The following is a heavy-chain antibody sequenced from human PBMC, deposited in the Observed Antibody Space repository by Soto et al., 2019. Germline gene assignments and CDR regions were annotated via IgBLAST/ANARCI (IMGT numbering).Heavy chain of an antibody. V-gene: IGHV4-34*01. CDR2: INHSGSP. J-gene: IGHJ5*02. Sequence: SETLSLTCAVYGGSFSGYYWSWLRQPPGKGLEWIGEINHSGSPNYNPSLKSRVTISVDTSKNQFSLKLTSVTAADTAVYYCAMANCSHHYFDPWGQGTLVTVSS. CDR3: AMANCSHHYFDP. CDR1: GGSFSGYY. D-gene: IGHD1-26*01.